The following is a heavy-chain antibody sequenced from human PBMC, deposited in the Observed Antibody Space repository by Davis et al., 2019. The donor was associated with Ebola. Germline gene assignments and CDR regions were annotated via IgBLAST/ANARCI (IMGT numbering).Heavy chain of an antibody. V-gene: IGHV3-23*01. Sequence: GESLKISCAASGFTFSSYSMSWVRQAPGKGLEWDSAIRCSGGSTYYADSVKGRFTISRDNSKNTLYLQMNSLRAEDTAIYYCAKDKNYDFWSGYPHDAFDIWGQGTMVTVSS. CDR2: IRCSGGST. CDR1: GFTFSSYS. D-gene: IGHD3-3*01. CDR3: AKDKNYDFWSGYPHDAFDI. J-gene: IGHJ3*02.